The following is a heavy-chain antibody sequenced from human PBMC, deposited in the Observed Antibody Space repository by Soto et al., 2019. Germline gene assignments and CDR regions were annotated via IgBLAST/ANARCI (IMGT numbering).Heavy chain of an antibody. D-gene: IGHD4-17*01. V-gene: IGHV3-21*01. CDR1: GFTFSSYS. CDR2: ISSSSSYI. CDR3: ARDRVRLRPGKDDY. J-gene: IGHJ4*02. Sequence: GGSLRLSCAASGFTFSSYSMNWVRQAPGKGLEWVSSISSSSSYIYYADSVKGRFTISRDNAKNSLYLQMNSLRAEDTAVYYCARDRVRLRPGKDDYWGQGTLVTVSS.